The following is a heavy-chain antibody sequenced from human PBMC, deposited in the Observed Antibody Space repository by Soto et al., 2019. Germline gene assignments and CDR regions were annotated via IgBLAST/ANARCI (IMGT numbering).Heavy chain of an antibody. J-gene: IGHJ5*02. CDR1: GYTFTSYG. CDR2: ISAYNGNT. Sequence: ASVKVSCKASGYTFTSYGISWVRQAPGQGLERMGWISAYNGNTNYAQKLQGRVTMTIDTSTSTAYMELRSLRSDDTAVYYCARDRDTAMVKGGWFDPWGQGTLVTVSS. V-gene: IGHV1-18*01. CDR3: ARDRDTAMVKGGWFDP. D-gene: IGHD5-18*01.